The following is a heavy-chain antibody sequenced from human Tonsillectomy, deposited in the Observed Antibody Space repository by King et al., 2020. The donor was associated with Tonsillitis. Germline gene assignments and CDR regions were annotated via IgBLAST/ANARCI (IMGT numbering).Heavy chain of an antibody. CDR1: GFTFRNYW. J-gene: IGHJ4*02. V-gene: IGHV3-74*01. CDR2: INNDGSKT. D-gene: IGHD6-19*01. CDR3: ARGGGGTVAGDGGY. Sequence: VQLVESGGGLVQQGGSLRLSCAAAGFTFRNYWMHWVRQVPGKGLVWVSCINNDGSKTNYAESVKGRFTVSRDNAKKTIWLQMNSLRGEDTAIYYCARGGGGTVAGDGGYWGQGTLVTVSS.